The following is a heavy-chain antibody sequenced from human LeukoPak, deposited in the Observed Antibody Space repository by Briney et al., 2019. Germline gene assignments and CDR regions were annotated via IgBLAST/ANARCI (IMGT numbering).Heavy chain of an antibody. Sequence: SETPSLTCTVSGGSISSYYWSWIRQPPGKGLEWIGYIYYSGSTNYNPSLKSRVTISVDTSKNQFSLKLSSVTAADTAVYYCARHIAVAGTWFDPWGQGTLVTVSS. CDR3: ARHIAVAGTWFDP. D-gene: IGHD6-19*01. V-gene: IGHV4-59*01. J-gene: IGHJ5*02. CDR2: IYYSGST. CDR1: GGSISSYY.